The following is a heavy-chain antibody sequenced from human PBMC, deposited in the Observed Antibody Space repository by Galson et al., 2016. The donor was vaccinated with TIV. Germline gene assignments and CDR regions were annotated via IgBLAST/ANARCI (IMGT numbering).Heavy chain of an antibody. J-gene: IGHJ6*02. CDR3: TRDRIVDATYYYYYFGMDV. V-gene: IGHV3-66*02. CDR1: GLSVSINY. CDR2: ISDGGNT. D-gene: IGHD1-26*01. Sequence: SLRLSCAASGLSVSINYMTWVRQAPGKGLEWVSLISDGGNTYYPDSVKGRFIISRDNSKNTLYLQMNSLRVEDTAVDYCTRDRIVDATYYYYYFGMDVWGQGTLVTVFS.